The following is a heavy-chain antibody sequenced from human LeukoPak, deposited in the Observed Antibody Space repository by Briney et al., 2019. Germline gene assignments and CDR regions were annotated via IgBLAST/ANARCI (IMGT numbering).Heavy chain of an antibody. J-gene: IGHJ4*02. V-gene: IGHV3-33*01. CDR3: ARDYGDYEMDY. Sequence: GGSLRPSCAASGFTFSSYGMHWVRQAPGKGLEWVAVIWYDGSNKYYADSVKGRFTISRDNSKNTLYLQMNSLRAEDTAVYHCARDYGDYEMDYWGQGTLVTVSS. D-gene: IGHD4-17*01. CDR1: GFTFSSYG. CDR2: IWYDGSNK.